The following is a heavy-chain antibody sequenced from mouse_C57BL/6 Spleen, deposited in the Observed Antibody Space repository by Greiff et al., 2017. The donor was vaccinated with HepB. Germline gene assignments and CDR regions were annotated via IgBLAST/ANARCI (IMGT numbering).Heavy chain of an antibody. CDR3: AHYYGSISYWYFDV. V-gene: IGHV1-53*01. CDR2: INPSNGGT. Sequence: QVQLKQPGTELVKPGASVKLSCKASGYTFTSYWMHWVKQRPGQGLEWIGNINPSNGGTNYNEKFKSNATLPVDKSYSTAYMQLSSLTSEDSSVYYCAHYYGSISYWYFDVWGTGTTVTVSS. J-gene: IGHJ1*03. D-gene: IGHD1-1*01. CDR1: GYTFTSYW.